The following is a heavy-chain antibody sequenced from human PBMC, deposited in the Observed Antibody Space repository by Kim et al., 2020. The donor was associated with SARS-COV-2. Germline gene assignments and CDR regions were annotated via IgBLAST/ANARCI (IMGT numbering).Heavy chain of an antibody. CDR3: ASIYYYDSSGYPEPYYYYYGMDV. J-gene: IGHJ6*02. V-gene: IGHV3-21*01. CDR1: GFTFSSYS. CDR2: ISSSSSYI. Sequence: GGSLRLSCAASGFTFSSYSMNWVRQAPGKGLEWVSSISSSSSYIYYADSVKGRFTISRDNAKNSLYLQMNSLRAEDTAVYYCASIYYYDSSGYPEPYYYYYGMDVWGQGTTVTVSS. D-gene: IGHD3-22*01.